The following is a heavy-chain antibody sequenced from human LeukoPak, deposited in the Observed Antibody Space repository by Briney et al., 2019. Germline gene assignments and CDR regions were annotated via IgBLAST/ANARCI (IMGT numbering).Heavy chain of an antibody. J-gene: IGHJ4*02. CDR2: IYSGGST. CDR3: AREGPGRPIDY. V-gene: IGHV3-66*01. CDR1: GFTVSSNY. D-gene: IGHD1-26*01. Sequence: PGGSLRLSCAASGFTVSSNYMSWVRQAPGKGLEWVSVIYSGGSTYSADSVKGRFTISRDNSKSTLFLQMNSLRAEDTAVYYCAREGPGRPIDYWGQGTLVTVSS.